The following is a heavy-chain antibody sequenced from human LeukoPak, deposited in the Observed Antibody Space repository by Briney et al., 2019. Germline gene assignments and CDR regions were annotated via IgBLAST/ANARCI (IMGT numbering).Heavy chain of an antibody. J-gene: IGHJ4*02. CDR3: ARHTTGYYFDY. Sequence: GSLRLSCAASGFTVSTNYINWVRQAPGKGLEWIGEIYHSGSTNYNPSLKSRVTISVDKSKNQFSLKLSSVTAADTAVYYCARHTTGYYFDYWGQGTLVTVSS. CDR2: IYHSGST. V-gene: IGHV4-4*02. CDR1: GFTVSTNY. D-gene: IGHD3-9*01.